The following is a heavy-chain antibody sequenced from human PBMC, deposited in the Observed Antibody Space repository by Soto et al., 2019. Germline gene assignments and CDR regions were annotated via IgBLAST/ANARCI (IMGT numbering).Heavy chain of an antibody. CDR3: AGRLTTAASLDY. Sequence: VQLVESGGGLIQPGGSLRLSCAASGFSVSNNHMTWVRQAAGKGLEGVSLIQAGGSRYYADSVKGRFTISRDNSKNTLYLQMDSLRAEDTAIYYCAGRLTTAASLDYWGQGTLVTVSS. J-gene: IGHJ4*02. CDR2: IQAGGSR. V-gene: IGHV3-53*01. D-gene: IGHD3-16*01. CDR1: GFSVSNNH.